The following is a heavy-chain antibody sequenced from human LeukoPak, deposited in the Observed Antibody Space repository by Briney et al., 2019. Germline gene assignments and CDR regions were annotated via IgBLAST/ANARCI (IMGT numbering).Heavy chain of an antibody. CDR3: ARDARGWSGFDY. V-gene: IGHV4-4*07. CDR2: IYTTGNT. J-gene: IGHJ4*02. CDR1: GGSISSYY. D-gene: IGHD3-3*01. Sequence: SETLSLTCSVSGGSISSYYRSWIRQPAGKGREWIGRIYTTGNTDYNPSLKSRVTMSVDTSKNQFSLNLSSVTAADTAVYYCARDARGWSGFDYWGQGTLVTVSS.